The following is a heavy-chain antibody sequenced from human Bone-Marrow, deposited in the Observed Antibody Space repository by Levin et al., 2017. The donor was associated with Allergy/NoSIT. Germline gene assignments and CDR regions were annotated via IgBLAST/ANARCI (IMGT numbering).Heavy chain of an antibody. V-gene: IGHV3-66*01. CDR1: GFTISTNY. J-gene: IGHJ4*02. D-gene: IGHD5-12*01. Sequence: ASVKVSCAASGFTISTNYMSWVRQAPGKGLEWVSIIHSGGRKNYADPVKGRFTISRDNYNNTLYLQMNSLRGEDTAIYYCARDDVVATNHWGQGTLVIVSS. CDR2: IHSGGRK. CDR3: ARDDVVATNH.